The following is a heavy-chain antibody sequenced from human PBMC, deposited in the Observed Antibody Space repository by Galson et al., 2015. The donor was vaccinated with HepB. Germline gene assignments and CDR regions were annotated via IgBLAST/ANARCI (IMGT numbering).Heavy chain of an antibody. J-gene: IGHJ4*02. CDR2: IGSAGDT. CDR3: ARAASNYYDNSGPFDY. CDR1: GFSLSNYD. V-gene: IGHV3-13*01. D-gene: IGHD3-22*01. Sequence: SLRLSCAASGFSLSNYDMHWVRQPTGKSLEWVSGIGSAGDTYYPGSVRGRFTIFRENAKNSVYLQISRLRAADTAVYYCARAASNYYDNSGPFDYRGQGTLVTVSS.